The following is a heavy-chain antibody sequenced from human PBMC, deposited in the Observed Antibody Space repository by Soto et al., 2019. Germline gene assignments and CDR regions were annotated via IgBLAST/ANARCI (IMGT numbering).Heavy chain of an antibody. CDR3: AKDRGLFTGTNDAFDI. CDR1: GFTFSIDA. D-gene: IGHD1-7*01. J-gene: IGHJ3*02. CDR2: ISCSGGST. Sequence: PGGSLTLTCAASGFTFSIDAISWIRKPPGTRLEWVSAISCSGGSTYYAHSVKGRFTISRDNSKNTLYLKMNSVSAEDTAVYYCAKDRGLFTGTNDAFDIWGQGTMVTVSS. V-gene: IGHV3-23*01.